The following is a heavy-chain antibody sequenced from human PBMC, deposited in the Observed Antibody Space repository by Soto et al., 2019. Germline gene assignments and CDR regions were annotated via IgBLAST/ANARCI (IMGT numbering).Heavy chain of an antibody. Sequence: ASVKVSCKASGYTFTSYDINWVRQATGQGLEWMGWMNPNSGNTGYAQKFQGRVTMTRNTSISTAYMELSSLRSEDTAVYYCARGGLMSVTDYYYYYMDVWGKGTTVTVSS. CDR2: MNPNSGNT. CDR1: GYTFTSYD. V-gene: IGHV1-8*01. J-gene: IGHJ6*03. D-gene: IGHD2-21*02. CDR3: ARGGLMSVTDYYYYYMDV.